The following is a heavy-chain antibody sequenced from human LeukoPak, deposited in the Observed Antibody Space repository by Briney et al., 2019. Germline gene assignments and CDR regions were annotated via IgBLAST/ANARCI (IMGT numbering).Heavy chain of an antibody. V-gene: IGHV3-23*01. CDR2: ISPGGGPT. CDR3: AKDGAWLRFDD. CDR1: GFTISSYW. D-gene: IGHD3-22*01. J-gene: IGHJ4*02. Sequence: GGSLRLSCAASGFTISSYWMNWVRQAPGKGLEWVSGISPGGGPTYYADSVRGRFSISRDDLKNTLYLQMENLRADDTAVYYCAKDGAWLRFDDWGQGILVTVSS.